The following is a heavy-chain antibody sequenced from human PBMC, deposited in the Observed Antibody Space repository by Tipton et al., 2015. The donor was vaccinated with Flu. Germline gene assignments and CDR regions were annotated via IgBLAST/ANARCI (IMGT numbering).Heavy chain of an antibody. CDR2: IYYSGGT. D-gene: IGHD3-10*01. CDR3: ARDGPFYYGSGSPPPWWFDT. J-gene: IGHJ5*02. CDR1: VGSISISSYY. Sequence: TLSLTCTVSVGSISISSYYWGWIRQPPGKWLEWIGSIYYSGGTYYNPSLKSRVTISVDTSKNQFSLKLSSVTAADTAVYYCARDGPFYYGSGSPPPWWFDTWGQGTLVSVSS. V-gene: IGHV4-39*07.